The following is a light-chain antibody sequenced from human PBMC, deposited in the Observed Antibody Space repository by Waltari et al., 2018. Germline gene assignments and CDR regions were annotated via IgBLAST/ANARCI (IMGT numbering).Light chain of an antibody. CDR3: QPCYTYPCA. CDR1: QTISRY. J-gene: IGKJ1*01. V-gene: IGKV1-39*01. Sequence: DFQLTQSPSSLSASVGDRVTIACRTSQTISRYLTWYQQKPGKAPKLLIYDASTFYSGVPSRFSGTGSGTEFTLTISSLQPEDFATYYCQPCYTYPCAFGQGTKLEI. CDR2: DAS.